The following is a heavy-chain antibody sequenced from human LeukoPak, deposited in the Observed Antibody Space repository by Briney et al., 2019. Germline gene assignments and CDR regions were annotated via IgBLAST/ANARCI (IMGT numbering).Heavy chain of an antibody. J-gene: IGHJ4*02. CDR3: TTDFRRGYTYGNHDY. V-gene: IGHV3-15*01. CDR2: IKSKSDGGTT. CDR1: GFTFSKGW. Sequence: GGSLRLSCAASGFTFSKGWMSWVRQAPGKGLEWVGRIKSKSDGGTTDYAAPVRGRFTISRDDAKNTLYMQMNSLKTEDTAVYYCTTDFRRGYTYGNHDYWGQGTLVTVSS. D-gene: IGHD5-18*01.